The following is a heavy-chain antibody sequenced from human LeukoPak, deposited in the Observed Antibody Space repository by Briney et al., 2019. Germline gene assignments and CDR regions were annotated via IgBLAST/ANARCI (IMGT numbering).Heavy chain of an antibody. CDR1: GYTFTSYG. CDR2: ISAYNGNT. J-gene: IGHJ4*02. D-gene: IGHD3-9*01. CDR3: ARDRFRDILTGYYCFDY. Sequence: ASVKVSCKASGYTFTSYGISGVRQAPGQGLEWMGWISAYNGNTNYAQKLQGRVTMTTDTSTSTAYMELRSLRSDDTAVYYCARDRFRDILTGYYCFDYWGQGTLVTVSS. V-gene: IGHV1-18*04.